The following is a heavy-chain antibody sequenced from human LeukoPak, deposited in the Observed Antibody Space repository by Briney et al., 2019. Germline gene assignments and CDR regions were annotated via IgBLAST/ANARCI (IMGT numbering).Heavy chain of an antibody. CDR3: ARVQTSYSSGWYNFDY. D-gene: IGHD6-19*01. CDR1: GGTFSSYA. Sequence: GASVKVSCKASGGTFSSYAISWVRQAPGQGLEWMGGIIPIFGTANYAQKFQGRVTITADESTSTAYMELSSLRSEDTAVYYCARVQTSYSSGWYNFDYWGQGTLVTVSS. J-gene: IGHJ4*02. CDR2: IIPIFGTA. V-gene: IGHV1-69*01.